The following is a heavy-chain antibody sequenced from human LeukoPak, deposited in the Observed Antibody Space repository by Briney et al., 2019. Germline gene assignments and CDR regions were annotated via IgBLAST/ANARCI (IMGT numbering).Heavy chain of an antibody. D-gene: IGHD3-22*01. J-gene: IGHJ6*03. V-gene: IGHV3-7*04. CDR1: GFTFSSYW. Sequence: GGSLRLSCAASGFTFSSYWMSWVRQAPGKGLEWVANIKQDGSEKYYVDSVKGRFTISRDNAKNSLYLQMNSLRAEDTAVYYCARGGWSYYYYYYMDVWGKGSTVTVSS. CDR3: ARGGWSYYYYYYMDV. CDR2: IKQDGSEK.